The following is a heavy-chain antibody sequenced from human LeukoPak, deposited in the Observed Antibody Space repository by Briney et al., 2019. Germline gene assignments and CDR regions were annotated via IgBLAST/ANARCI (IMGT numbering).Heavy chain of an antibody. CDR2: ISGSGST. D-gene: IGHD3-10*01. Sequence: SQTLSLTCSVSGDSISRGGDYWTWIRQHPEKGLEWIGYISGSGSTYYSPSLRTRVTVSADTSKNQFSLKLTSVTAADTAVFYCARVPIIRGVIEDWGQGTLVSVSS. V-gene: IGHV4-31*03. CDR3: ARVPIIRGVIED. J-gene: IGHJ4*02. CDR1: GDSISRGGDY.